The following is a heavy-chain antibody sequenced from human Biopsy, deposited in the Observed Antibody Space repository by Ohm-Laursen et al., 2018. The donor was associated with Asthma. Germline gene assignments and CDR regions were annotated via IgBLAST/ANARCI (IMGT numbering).Heavy chain of an antibody. CDR3: ARDLSGYCTSSACYGFDF. Sequence: TLSLTCTVSGGSISSGPYYWSWVRQHPGKGLEWIGYINYSGSTFYSPSLQSRVTVSVDTSKNQFSLKLNSVTAADTAVYYCARDLSGYCTSSACYGFDFWGQGTLVTVSS. CDR1: GGSISSGPYY. V-gene: IGHV4-31*03. J-gene: IGHJ5*01. CDR2: INYSGST. D-gene: IGHD2-8*01.